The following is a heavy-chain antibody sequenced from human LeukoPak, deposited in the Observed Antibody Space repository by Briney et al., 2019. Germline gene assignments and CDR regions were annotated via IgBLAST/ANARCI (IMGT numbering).Heavy chain of an antibody. CDR3: AKGDYGGNSAGYGFDV. D-gene: IGHD4-23*01. CDR1: GFTFSSYA. V-gene: IGHV3-23*01. J-gene: IGHJ3*01. CDR2: ISGSGGST. Sequence: GGSLRLSCAASGFTFSSYAMNWVRQAPGKGLEWVSAISGSGGSTYYADSVKGRFTISRDNPKNTLYLQMTSLRAEDTAVYYCAKGDYGGNSAGYGFDVWGQGTMVTISS.